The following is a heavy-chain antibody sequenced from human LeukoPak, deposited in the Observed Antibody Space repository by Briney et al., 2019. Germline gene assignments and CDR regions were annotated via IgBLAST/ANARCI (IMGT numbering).Heavy chain of an antibody. CDR2: IHNNGDT. J-gene: IGHJ4*02. D-gene: IGHD5-18*01. CDR3: TRGDAAMGDY. V-gene: IGHV3-53*01. CDR1: AFTVISNY. Sequence: PGGSLRLSCAASAFTVISNYMTWVRQAPGKGLECVSVIHNNGDTYYTASVKGRFTISRDSSNHMLYLQMNSLRAEDTAVYYCTRGDAAMGDYWGQGTLVTVSS.